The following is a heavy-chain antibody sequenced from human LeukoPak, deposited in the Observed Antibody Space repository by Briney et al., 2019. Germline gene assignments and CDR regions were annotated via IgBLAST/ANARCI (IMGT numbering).Heavy chain of an antibody. Sequence: PSETLSLTCTVSGGSISTSSYYWGWIRQPPGKGLECIGNIYYSGSTYYNPSLKSRVTISVDTSKNQFSLKLSSVTAADTAVYYCARDGYTAMVTPFDYWGQGTLVTVSS. CDR2: IYYSGST. V-gene: IGHV4-39*07. D-gene: IGHD5-18*01. CDR3: ARDGYTAMVTPFDY. CDR1: GGSISTSSYY. J-gene: IGHJ4*02.